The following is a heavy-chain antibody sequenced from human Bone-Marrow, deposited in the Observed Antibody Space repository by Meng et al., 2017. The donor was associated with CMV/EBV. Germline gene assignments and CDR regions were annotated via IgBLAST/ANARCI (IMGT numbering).Heavy chain of an antibody. CDR3: ARGEGLLGDWFDP. V-gene: IGHV1-69*01. J-gene: IGHJ5*02. CDR2: IIPIFGTA. CDR1: GGTFSSYA. Sequence: QSRVVQSGAELKKPGSPVKASCKASGGTFSSYAISWGRQAPGQGLEWMGGIIPIFGTANYAQKFQGRVTITADESTSTAYMELSSLGSEDTAVYYCARGEGLLGDWFDPWGQGTLVTVSS. D-gene: IGHD2-8*02.